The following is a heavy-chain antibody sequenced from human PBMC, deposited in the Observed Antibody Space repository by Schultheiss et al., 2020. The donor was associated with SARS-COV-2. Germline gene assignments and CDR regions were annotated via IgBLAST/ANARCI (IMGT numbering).Heavy chain of an antibody. J-gene: IGHJ4*02. CDR1: GYTFTSYG. V-gene: IGHV1-18*01. CDR2: INPNSGGT. D-gene: IGHD2-2*01. Sequence: ASVKVSCKASGYTFTSYGISWVRQAPGQGLEWMGWINPNSGGTNYAQKLQGRVTMTTDTSTSTAYMELRSLRSDDTAVYYCASWGVVVPAANDYWGQGTLVTVSS. CDR3: ASWGVVVPAANDY.